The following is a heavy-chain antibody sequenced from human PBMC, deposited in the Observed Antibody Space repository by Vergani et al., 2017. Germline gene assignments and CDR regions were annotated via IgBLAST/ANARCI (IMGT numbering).Heavy chain of an antibody. CDR2: ISAFTGDT. CDR3: ARDGSYSSGRMPW. J-gene: IGHJ4*02. D-gene: IGHD2-15*01. V-gene: IGHV1-18*01. Sequence: QAQLVQSGAEVKKPGASVKVSCKTSGYVFSDFGFSWVRQAPGQGLEWMGWISAFTGDTNYAQQFQGRVTMTTDRSTSTAYMELRSLRSDDTAVYYCARDGSYSSGRMPWWGQGTLVTVSS. CDR1: GYVFSDFG.